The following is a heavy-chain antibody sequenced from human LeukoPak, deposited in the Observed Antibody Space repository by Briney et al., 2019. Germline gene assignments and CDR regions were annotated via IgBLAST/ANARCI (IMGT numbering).Heavy chain of an antibody. D-gene: IGHD5-24*01. CDR2: ISGSGGST. CDR3: ARGLSRDGYNPLR. J-gene: IGHJ4*02. V-gene: IGHV3-23*01. CDR1: GFTFSSYA. Sequence: QPGGSVRLCCAASGFTFSSYAMSWVRQAPGKGLEWVSAISGSGGSTYYADSVKGRFTISRDNSKNTLYLQMNSLRAEDTAVYYCARGLSRDGYNPLRWGRGTLVTVSS.